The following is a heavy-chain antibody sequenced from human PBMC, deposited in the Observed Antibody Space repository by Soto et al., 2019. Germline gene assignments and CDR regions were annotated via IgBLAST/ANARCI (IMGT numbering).Heavy chain of an antibody. V-gene: IGHV3-23*01. Sequence: GGSLRLSCAASGFTFSSYAMSWVRQAPGKGLEWVSAISGSGGSTYYADSVKGRFTISRDNSKNTLYLQMNSLRAEDTAVYYCAKSDKDGDYLYEFDYWSQGNVVTVSS. CDR1: GFTFSSYA. CDR2: ISGSGGST. D-gene: IGHD4-17*01. J-gene: IGHJ4*02. CDR3: AKSDKDGDYLYEFDY.